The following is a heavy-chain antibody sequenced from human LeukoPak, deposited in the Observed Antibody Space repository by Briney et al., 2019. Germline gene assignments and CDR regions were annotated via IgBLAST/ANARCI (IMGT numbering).Heavy chain of an antibody. D-gene: IGHD3-3*01. J-gene: IGHJ4*02. CDR2: IIPIFGTA. CDR3: ARGSREWLYVSFDY. V-gene: IGHV1-69*13. CDR1: GYTFTSYG. Sequence: GASVKVSCKASGYTFTSYGISWVRQAPGQGLEWMGGIIPIFGTANYAQKFQGRVTITADESTSTAYMELSSLRSEDTAVYYCARGSREWLYVSFDYWGQGTLVTVSS.